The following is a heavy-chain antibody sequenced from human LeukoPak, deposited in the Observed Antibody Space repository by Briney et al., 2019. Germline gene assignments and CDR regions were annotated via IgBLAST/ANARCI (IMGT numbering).Heavy chain of an antibody. CDR3: ARGVVPAAYHYYGMDV. Sequence: GRSLRLSCAASGFTFSSYAMHWVRQAPGKGLEWVAVISYDGSNKYYADSVKGRFTISRDNSKNTLYLQMNSLRAEDTAVYYCARGVVPAAYHYYGMDVWGQGTTVTVSS. CDR2: ISYDGSNK. D-gene: IGHD2-2*01. V-gene: IGHV3-30-3*01. J-gene: IGHJ6*02. CDR1: GFTFSSYA.